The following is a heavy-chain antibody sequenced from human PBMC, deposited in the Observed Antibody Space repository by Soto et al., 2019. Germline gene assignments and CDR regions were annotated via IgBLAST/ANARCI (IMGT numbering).Heavy chain of an antibody. D-gene: IGHD4-17*01. CDR1: GGSISSGGYY. CDR3: ARDQNDYGDYRCWFDP. J-gene: IGHJ5*02. CDR2: IYYSGST. V-gene: IGHV4-31*03. Sequence: QVQLQESGPGLVKPSQTLSLTCTVSGGSISSGGYYWSWIRQHPGKGLEWIGYIYYSGSTYYNPSLKSRVTISVDTSKNQFSLKLSSVTAADTAVYYCARDQNDYGDYRCWFDPWGQGTLVTVSS.